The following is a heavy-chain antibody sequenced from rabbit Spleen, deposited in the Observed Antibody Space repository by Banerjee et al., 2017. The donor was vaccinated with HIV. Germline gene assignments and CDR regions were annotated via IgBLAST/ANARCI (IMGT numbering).Heavy chain of an antibody. D-gene: IGHD8-1*01. J-gene: IGHJ4*01. V-gene: IGHV1S47*01. CDR1: GFDFSSSYY. CDR3: ARGFWDGSSDVFEL. CDR2: IDPVFGIT. Sequence: QEQLVESGGGLVQPEGSLTLTCKAAGFDFSSSYYMCWVRQSPGKGPEWIACIDPVFGITYYANWVNGRFSISRENAQNTVLLQMTSLTAADTATYFCARGFWDGSSDVFELWGPGTLVTVS.